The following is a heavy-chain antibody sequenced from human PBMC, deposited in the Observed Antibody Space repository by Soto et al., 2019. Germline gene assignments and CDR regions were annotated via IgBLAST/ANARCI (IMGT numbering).Heavy chain of an antibody. CDR2: IVPILGIA. J-gene: IGHJ4*02. CDR3: ARRMSY. CDR1: GGTFSSYT. D-gene: IGHD2-15*01. V-gene: IGHV1-69*02. Sequence: QVQLAQSGAEVKKPGSSMKVSCKASGGTFSSYTISWVRQAPGQGFEWMGRIVPILGIATYSQRFQGRVTITADKSTATAYLELSSLTSEDTAVYYCARRMSYWGQGTLVTVSS.